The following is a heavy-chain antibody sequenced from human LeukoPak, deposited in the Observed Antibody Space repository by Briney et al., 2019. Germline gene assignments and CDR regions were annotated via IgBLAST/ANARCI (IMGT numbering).Heavy chain of an antibody. CDR2: INHSGST. CDR1: GGSFSGYY. V-gene: IGHV4-34*01. D-gene: IGHD6-19*01. CDR3: ARGQRQWPEDY. J-gene: IGHJ4*02. Sequence: SETLSLTCAVYGGSFSGYYWSWIRQPPGEGLEWIGEINHSGSTNYNPSLKSRVTISVDTSKNQFSLKLSSVTAADTAVYYCARGQRQWPEDYWGQGTLVTVSS.